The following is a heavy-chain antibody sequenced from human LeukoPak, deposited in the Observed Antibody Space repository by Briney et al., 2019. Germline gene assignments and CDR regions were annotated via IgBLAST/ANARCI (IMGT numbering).Heavy chain of an antibody. CDR2: ITPYNGNT. Sequence: ASVKVSCKASGYTFIGYSISWVRQAPGHGLKWMGWITPYNGNTNYVQNFQGRVTMTTDTSTSTAYMELRSLRSDDTAVYYCAREYGGNPGLFGYWGQGTLVTVSS. V-gene: IGHV1-18*01. D-gene: IGHD4-23*01. CDR3: AREYGGNPGLFGY. CDR1: GYTFIGYS. J-gene: IGHJ4*02.